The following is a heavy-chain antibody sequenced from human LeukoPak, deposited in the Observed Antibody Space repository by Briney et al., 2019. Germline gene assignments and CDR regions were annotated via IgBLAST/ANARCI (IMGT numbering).Heavy chain of an antibody. Sequence: ASVKVSCKASGYTFTDYFMHWVRQAPGQGLEWMGWINPNSGGTNYAQKFQGRVTMTRNTSISTAYMELSSLRSEDTAVYYCARGSGYESDYWGQGTLVTVSS. V-gene: IGHV1-2*02. CDR2: INPNSGGT. CDR3: ARGSGYESDY. D-gene: IGHD5-12*01. CDR1: GYTFTDYF. J-gene: IGHJ4*02.